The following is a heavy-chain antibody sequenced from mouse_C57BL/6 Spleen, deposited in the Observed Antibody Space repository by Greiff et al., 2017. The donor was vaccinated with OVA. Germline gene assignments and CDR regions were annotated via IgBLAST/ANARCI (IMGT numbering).Heavy chain of an antibody. CDR1: GYTFTSYW. CDR2: IDPSDSYT. CDR3: ARSDGSSFDY. V-gene: IGHV1-50*01. J-gene: IGHJ2*01. D-gene: IGHD1-1*01. Sequence: QVQLQQPGAELVEPGASVKLSCKASGYTFTSYWMQWVKQRPGQGLEWIGEIDPSDSYTNYNQKFKGKATLTVDTSSSTAYMQRSSLTSEDSAVYYCARSDGSSFDYWGQGTTLTVSS.